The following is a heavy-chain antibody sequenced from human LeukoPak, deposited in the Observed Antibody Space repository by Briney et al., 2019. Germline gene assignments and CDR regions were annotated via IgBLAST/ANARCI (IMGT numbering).Heavy chain of an antibody. CDR3: AKGHGSGSWYFDY. Sequence: GGSLRLSCAASGFTFSSYWMHWVRQAPGKGLVWVSRINNDGSSTSYADSVKGRFTISRDNAKNTLYLQMNSLRAEDTAVYYCAKGHGSGSWYFDYWGQGTLVTVSS. CDR2: INNDGSST. D-gene: IGHD3-10*01. J-gene: IGHJ4*02. CDR1: GFTFSSYW. V-gene: IGHV3-74*01.